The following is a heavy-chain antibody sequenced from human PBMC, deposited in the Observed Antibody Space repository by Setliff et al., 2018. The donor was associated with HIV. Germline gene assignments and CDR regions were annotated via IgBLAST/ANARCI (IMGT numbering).Heavy chain of an antibody. Sequence: SETLSLTCAVYGGSFSGYYWSWIRQPPGKGLEWIGEISHSGSTNFNPSLKSRVTISVDTSKNQFSLKLSSVTAADTAVYYCARGGGIAFYWGQGTLVTVSS. D-gene: IGHD6-13*01. CDR3: ARGGGIAFY. V-gene: IGHV4-34*01. CDR2: ISHSGST. CDR1: GGSFSGYY. J-gene: IGHJ4*02.